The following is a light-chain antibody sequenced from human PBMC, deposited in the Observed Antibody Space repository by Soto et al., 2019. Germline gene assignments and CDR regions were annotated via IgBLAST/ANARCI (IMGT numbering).Light chain of an antibody. CDR1: SSDIGNSNY. CDR3: SSYTSSSLLYV. V-gene: IGLV2-14*03. J-gene: IGLJ1*01. CDR2: DVN. Sequence: QSVLTQPASVSGSPGQSITISCTGTSSDIGNSNYVSWYQQHPGKAPKLIIYDVNNRPSGISNRFSGSKSASTASLTISGFQAEDEADYYCSSYTSSSLLYVFGTGTKVTVL.